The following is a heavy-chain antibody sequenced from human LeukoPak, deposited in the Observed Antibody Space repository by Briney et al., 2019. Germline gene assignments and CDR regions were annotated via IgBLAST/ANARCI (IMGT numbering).Heavy chain of an antibody. V-gene: IGHV4-59*01. CDR2: LYYSGNT. J-gene: IGHJ4*02. D-gene: IGHD5-24*01. CDR1: GGSLSSYY. Sequence: PSETLSLTCTVSGGSLSSYYWSWIRQPPGQGLEWIGYLYYSGNTNYNPSLKSRVTISVDTSKKQFSLKLSSVNAADTAVYYCARVYGYNLYYFDYWGQGTLVTVSS. CDR3: ARVYGYNLYYFDY.